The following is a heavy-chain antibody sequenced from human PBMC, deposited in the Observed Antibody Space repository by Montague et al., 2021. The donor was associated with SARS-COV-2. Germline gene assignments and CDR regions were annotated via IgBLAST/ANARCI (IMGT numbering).Heavy chain of an antibody. Sequence: SETLSLTCTVSGGSISGSPYYWGWIRQPPGKGLEWIASIYHTGNTYYNPSLRSRVTISVDTSKNQFSLRLSSVTAAATAVYYCARQLPSYCATNKCYPYYFDGWGQGALVTVSS. CDR2: IYHTGNT. CDR3: ARQLPSYCATNKCYPYYFDG. V-gene: IGHV4-39*07. D-gene: IGHD2-8*01. CDR1: GGSISGSPYY. J-gene: IGHJ4*02.